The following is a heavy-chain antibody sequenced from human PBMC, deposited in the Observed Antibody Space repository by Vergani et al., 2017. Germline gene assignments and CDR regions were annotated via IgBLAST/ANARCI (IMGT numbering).Heavy chain of an antibody. V-gene: IGHV3-23*01. D-gene: IGHD3-22*01. J-gene: IGHJ5*02. CDR1: GFTFSSYA. Sequence: EVQLLESGGALVQPGGSRRLSCAASGFTFSSYALTWVRQAPGKGLEWVSTITAGGDSTYSADSVKGRFTISRDNSKNTLYLQMHSLKVEDTAVYYCALGGYYGIYRFDPWGQGTLVTVSS. CDR2: ITAGGDST. CDR3: ALGGYYGIYRFDP.